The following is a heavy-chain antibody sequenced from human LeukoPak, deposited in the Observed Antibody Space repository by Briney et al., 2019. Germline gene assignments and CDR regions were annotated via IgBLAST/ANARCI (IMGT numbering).Heavy chain of an antibody. CDR1: GGSISSYY. CDR2: IYYSGST. J-gene: IGHJ6*02. Sequence: SETLSLTCTVSGGSISSYYWSWIRQPPGKGLEWIGYIYYSGSTNYNPSLKSRVTISVDTSKNQFSLKLSSVTAADTAVYYCARQAPDIVVVPAPSSYYYYCYGMDVWGQGATVTVSS. V-gene: IGHV4-59*08. CDR3: ARQAPDIVVVPAPSSYYYYCYGMDV. D-gene: IGHD2-2*01.